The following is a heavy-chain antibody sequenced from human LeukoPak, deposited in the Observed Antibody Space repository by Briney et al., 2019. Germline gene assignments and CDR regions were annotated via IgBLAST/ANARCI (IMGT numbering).Heavy chain of an antibody. V-gene: IGHV3-21*01. J-gene: IGHJ5*02. CDR3: ARDREEMATPEGWFGP. D-gene: IGHD5-24*01. CDR1: GFTFSSYS. CDR2: ISSSSSYI. Sequence: GGSLRLSCAASGFTFSSYSMNWVRQAPGKGLEWVSSISSSSSYIYYADSVKGRFTISRDNAKNSLYLQMNSLRAEDTAVYYCARDREEMATPEGWFGPWGQGTLVTVSS.